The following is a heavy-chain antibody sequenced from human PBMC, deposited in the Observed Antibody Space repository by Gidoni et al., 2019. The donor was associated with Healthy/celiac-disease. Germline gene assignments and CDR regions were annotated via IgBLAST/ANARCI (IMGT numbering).Heavy chain of an antibody. CDR2: IIPIFGTA. CDR1: GGTFISYA. CDR3: ARWAGIVGATTPYYYYGMDV. J-gene: IGHJ6*02. D-gene: IGHD1-26*01. V-gene: IGHV1-69*01. Sequence: QVQLVQSGAEVKKPGSSVKVSCKASGGTFISYAISWVRQAPGPGLEWMGGIIPIFGTANYAQKFQGRVTITADESTSTAYMELSSLRSEDTAVYYCARWAGIVGATTPYYYYGMDVWGQGTTVTVSS.